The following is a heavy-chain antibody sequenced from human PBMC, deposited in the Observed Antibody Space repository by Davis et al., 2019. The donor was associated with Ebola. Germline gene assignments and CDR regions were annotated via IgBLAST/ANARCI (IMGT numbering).Heavy chain of an antibody. CDR2: ISAYNGNT. CDR1: GYTFTSYG. D-gene: IGHD3-16*01. V-gene: IGHV1-18*01. CDR3: ARVRSFVFVY. Sequence: ASVKVSCKASGYTFTSYGITWVRQAPGQGLEWMGWISAYNGNTNYAQKFQGRVTMTTDTSTSTAYMELRSLRFDDTAVYYCARVRSFVFVYWGQGTLVTVSS. J-gene: IGHJ4*02.